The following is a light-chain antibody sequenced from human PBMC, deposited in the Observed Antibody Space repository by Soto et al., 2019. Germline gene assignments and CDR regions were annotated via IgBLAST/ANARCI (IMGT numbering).Light chain of an antibody. Sequence: QSALTQPPSASGSPGQSVTISCTGTSSDVGNYDSVSWYQQHPGKAPKLMIYEVSKRPSGVPDRFSGSKSGNTASLTVSGLQAEDEADYYCSSYGGSDNLVFGGGTQLTVL. V-gene: IGLV2-8*01. J-gene: IGLJ2*01. CDR1: SSDVGNYDS. CDR2: EVS. CDR3: SSYGGSDNLV.